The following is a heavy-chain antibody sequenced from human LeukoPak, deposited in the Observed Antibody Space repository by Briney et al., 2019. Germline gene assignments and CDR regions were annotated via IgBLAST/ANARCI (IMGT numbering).Heavy chain of an antibody. V-gene: IGHV3-21*01. CDR1: GFTFSDHY. D-gene: IGHD1-14*01. Sequence: GGSLRLSCAASGFTFSDHYMDWVRQAPGKGLEWVSSISTSSSYIHYADSVKGRFTISRDNAKNSLYLQMNSLRAEDTAVYYCARGTLNIPGEHGAFDYWGQGTLVTVSS. J-gene: IGHJ4*02. CDR2: ISTSSSYI. CDR3: ARGTLNIPGEHGAFDY.